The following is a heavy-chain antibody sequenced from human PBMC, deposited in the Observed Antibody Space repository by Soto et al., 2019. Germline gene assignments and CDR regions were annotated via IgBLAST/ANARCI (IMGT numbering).Heavy chain of an antibody. CDR3: ARRRGSSWYIGMAV. D-gene: IGHD6-13*01. CDR1: GGSFSGYY. V-gene: IGHV4-34*01. CDR2: INHSGST. J-gene: IGHJ6*02. Sequence: SETLSLTCAVYGGSFSGYYWSWIRQPPGKGLEWIGEINHSGSTNYNPSLKSRVTISVDTSKNQFSLKLSSVTAADTAVYYCARRRGSSWYIGMAVWGQGTTVTVSS.